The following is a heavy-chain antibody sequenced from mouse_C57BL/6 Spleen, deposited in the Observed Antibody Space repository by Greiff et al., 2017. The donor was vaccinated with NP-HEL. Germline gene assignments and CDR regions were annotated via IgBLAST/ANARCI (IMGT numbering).Heavy chain of an antibody. J-gene: IGHJ2*01. D-gene: IGHD4-1*01. CDR2: INPNYGTT. CDR3: ASQGLGRGYFDY. V-gene: IGHV1-39*01. CDR1: GYSFTDYN. Sequence: LVESGPELVKPGASVKISCKASGYSFTDYNMNWVKQSNGKSLEWIGVINPNYGTTSYNQKFKGKATLTVDQSSSTAYMQLNSLTSEDSAVYYCASQGLGRGYFDYWGQGTTLTVSS.